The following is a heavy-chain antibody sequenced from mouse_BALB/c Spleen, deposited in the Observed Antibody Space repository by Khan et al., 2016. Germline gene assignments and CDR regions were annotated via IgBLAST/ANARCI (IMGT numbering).Heavy chain of an antibody. CDR2: IYPGDGDT. D-gene: IGHD2-4*01. V-gene: IGHV1-87*01. J-gene: IGHJ2*01. Sequence: QVQLKQSGAELARPGASVKLYCKASGYTFTSYWMQWVKQRPGQGLEWIGAIYPGDGDTRYTQKFKGKATLTADKSSSTAYMQLSSLASEDSAVYCCVRSTMITMGYFDYWGQGTTLTVSS. CDR1: GYTFTSYW. CDR3: VRSTMITMGYFDY.